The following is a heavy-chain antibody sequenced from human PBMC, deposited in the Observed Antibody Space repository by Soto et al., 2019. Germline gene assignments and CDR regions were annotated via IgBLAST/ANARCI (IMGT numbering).Heavy chain of an antibody. V-gene: IGHV4-39*07. CDR3: ARGPPFH. CDR2: IYYSGNT. D-gene: IGHD3-16*01. J-gene: IGHJ4*02. Sequence: SETLSLTCTVSGGSISSGDYYWSWIRQPPGKGLEWIGSIYYSGNTYYNPSLKSRVTISVDTAKNQFSLKLSSVTAADTAVYYCARGPPFHWGQGTLVTVSS. CDR1: GGSISSGDYY.